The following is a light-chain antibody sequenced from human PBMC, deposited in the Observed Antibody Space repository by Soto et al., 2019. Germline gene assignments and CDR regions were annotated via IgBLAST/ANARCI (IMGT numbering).Light chain of an antibody. CDR2: GAS. CDR3: QQYNRWPPYT. Sequence: EIVMTQSPATLSVSPGERATLSCRASQSVYTNLAWYQQKPGQAPRLVLYGASTRATGVPARFSGSGSGTEFTLTISSLQSEDFAVYYCQQYNRWPPYTFGQGTKVDIK. CDR1: QSVYTN. V-gene: IGKV3-15*01. J-gene: IGKJ2*01.